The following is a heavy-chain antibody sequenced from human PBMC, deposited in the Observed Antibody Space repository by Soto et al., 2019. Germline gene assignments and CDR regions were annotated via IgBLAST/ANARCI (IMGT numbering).Heavy chain of an antibody. CDR2: ISYDGSNK. CDR1: GFTFSSYA. V-gene: IGHV3-30-3*01. Sequence: GGSLRLSCAASGFTFSSYAMHWVRQAPGKGLEWVAVISYDGSNKYYADSVKGRFTISRDNSKNTLYLQMNSLRAEDTAVYYCARGEDLNYCYYGRDVWGQGTTVTVSS. J-gene: IGHJ6*02. D-gene: IGHD1-26*01. CDR3: ARGEDLNYCYYGRDV.